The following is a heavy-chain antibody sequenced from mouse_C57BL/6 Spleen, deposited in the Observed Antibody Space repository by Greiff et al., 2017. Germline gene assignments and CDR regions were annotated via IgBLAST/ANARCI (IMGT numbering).Heavy chain of an antibody. D-gene: IGHD1-1*02. Sequence: DVKVEESGGGLVQPGGSMKLSCVASGFTFSNYWMNWVRQSPEKGLEWVAQIRLKSDNYATHYAESVKGRFTISRDDSKSSVYLQMNNLRAEDTGIYYCTDGPNYYAMDYWGQGTSVTVSS. CDR1: GFTFSNYW. J-gene: IGHJ4*01. V-gene: IGHV6-3*01. CDR3: TDGPNYYAMDY. CDR2: IRLKSDNYAT.